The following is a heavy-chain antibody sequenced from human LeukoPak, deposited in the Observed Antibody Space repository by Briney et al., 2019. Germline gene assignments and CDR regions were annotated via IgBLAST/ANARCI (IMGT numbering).Heavy chain of an antibody. CDR2: ITTRSAI. J-gene: IGHJ6*03. CDR1: GFTFSSYS. D-gene: IGHD1-26*01. CDR3: ARVRGAGLQYYYMDV. Sequence: GGSLRLSCAASGFTFSSYSMNWVRQAPGKGLEWVSYITTRSAIYYADSVKGRFTISRDNAKDSLYLQMNSLRADDTAVYYCARVRGAGLQYYYMDVWGKGTTVTVSS. V-gene: IGHV3-48*01.